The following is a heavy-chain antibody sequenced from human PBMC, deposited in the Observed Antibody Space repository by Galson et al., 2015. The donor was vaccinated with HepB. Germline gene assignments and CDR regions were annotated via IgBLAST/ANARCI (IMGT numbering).Heavy chain of an antibody. J-gene: IGHJ6*03. CDR1: GFTFSDYY. V-gene: IGHV3-11*01. Sequence: SLRLSCAASGFTFSDYYMSWIRQAPGKGLEWVSYISSSGSTIYYADSVKGRFTISRDNAKNSLYLQMNSLRAEDTAVYYCARAPEVVLVLYYYYYYMDVWGKGTTVTVSS. CDR3: ARAPEVVLVLYYYYYYMDV. CDR2: ISSSGSTI. D-gene: IGHD2-8*02.